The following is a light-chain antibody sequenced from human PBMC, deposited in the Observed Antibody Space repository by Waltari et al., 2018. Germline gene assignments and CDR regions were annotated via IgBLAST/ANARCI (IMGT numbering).Light chain of an antibody. J-gene: IGLJ1*01. V-gene: IGLV2-14*03. Sequence: QSALTQSASVSGSPGQSIAISCTGTSSDVGAYNHVSWYQQHPGKAPRLMIYDVTNRPSGVSDRFSGSKSGNTASLTISGLQTEDEADYYCSSYTISDTYVFGTGTKVTVL. CDR2: DVT. CDR3: SSYTISDTYV. CDR1: SSDVGAYNH.